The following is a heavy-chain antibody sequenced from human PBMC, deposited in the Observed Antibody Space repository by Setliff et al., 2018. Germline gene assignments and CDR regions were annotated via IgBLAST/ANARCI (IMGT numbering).Heavy chain of an antibody. Sequence: SLWMAWVRQAPGKGLEWVANINQGGSDQFYVESVKGRFTISRDNAKNSLYLQMNSLRVEDTAVYYCARDVFDFRTGQAGPWGQGTLVTVSS. CDR1: SLW. J-gene: IGHJ5*02. D-gene: IGHD3-3*01. V-gene: IGHV3-7*01. CDR3: ARDVFDFRTGQAGP. CDR2: INQGGSDQ.